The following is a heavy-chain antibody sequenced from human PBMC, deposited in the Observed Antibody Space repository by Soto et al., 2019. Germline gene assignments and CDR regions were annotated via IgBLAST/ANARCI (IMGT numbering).Heavy chain of an antibody. CDR2: IYYSGST. J-gene: IGHJ4*02. V-gene: IGHV4-59*08. D-gene: IGHD5-18*01. CDR1: GGSFSPNY. CDR3: ARHGGDSYGHPYFDY. Sequence: SETLSLTCTVSGGSFSPNYWSWIRQPPGKALEWVGYIYYSGSTSYNPSLQSRVTISVDTSNNQLSLKLSSVTAADTAVYYCARHGGDSYGHPYFDYWGQGALVTVSS.